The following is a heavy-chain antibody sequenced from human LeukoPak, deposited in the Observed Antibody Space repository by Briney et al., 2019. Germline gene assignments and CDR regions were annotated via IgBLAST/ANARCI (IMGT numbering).Heavy chain of an antibody. Sequence: PGGALTLSCTASGFTFSSYAMIWVRQAPGKGREWVADICTGGSGTYYADSVKGRFKISRDNSKNTLYLQMNGLRAEDTAVYYCARGPGIAVAGTDILFDYGGQGTLVTVSS. CDR2: ICTGGSGT. J-gene: IGHJ4*02. CDR3: ARGPGIAVAGTDILFDY. D-gene: IGHD6-19*01. V-gene: IGHV3-23*03. CDR1: GFTFSSYA.